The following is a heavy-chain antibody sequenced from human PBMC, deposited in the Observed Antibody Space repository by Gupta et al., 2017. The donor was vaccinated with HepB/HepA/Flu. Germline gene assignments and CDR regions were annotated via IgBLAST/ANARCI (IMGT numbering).Heavy chain of an antibody. CDR2: INHSGST. CDR3: ARGTEGEDYVWGSYRSYWYFDL. D-gene: IGHD3-16*02. J-gene: IGHJ2*01. V-gene: IGHV4-34*01. CDR1: GGSFSGYY. Sequence: QVQLQQWGAGLLKPSETLSLTCAVYGGSFSGYYWSWIRQPPGKGLEWIGEINHSGSTNYNPSLKSRVTISVDTSKNQFSLKLSSVTAADTAVYYCARGTEGEDYVWGSYRSYWYFDLWGRGTLVTVSS.